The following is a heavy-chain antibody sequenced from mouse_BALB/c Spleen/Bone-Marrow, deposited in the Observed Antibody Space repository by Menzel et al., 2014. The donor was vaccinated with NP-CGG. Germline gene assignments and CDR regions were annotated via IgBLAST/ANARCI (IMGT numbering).Heavy chain of an antibody. CDR2: IWAGGST. Sequence: VMLVESGPGLVAPSQSLPITCTVSGFSLTSYGVHWVRQPPGKGLEWLGVIWAGGSTNYNSALMSRLSINKDNSKSQVFLKMNSLQTDDTAMYYCARDRGRNFYAMDYWGQGTSVTVSS. V-gene: IGHV2-9*02. CDR1: GFSLTSYG. J-gene: IGHJ4*01. CDR3: ARDRGRNFYAMDY. D-gene: IGHD2-1*01.